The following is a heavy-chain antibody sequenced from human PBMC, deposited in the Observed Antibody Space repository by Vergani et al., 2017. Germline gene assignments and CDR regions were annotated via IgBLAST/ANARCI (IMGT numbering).Heavy chain of an antibody. Sequence: QVQLRESGPGLVKPSQTLSLTCTVSGGSISSGSYYWSWIRQPAGKGLEWIGRIYTSGSTNYNPSVKSRVTISVDTANNQFSLKLTSATAADTAVCYCARDTGYCSSPSWAAAADYWGQGTLVTVSS. CDR1: GGSISSGSYY. CDR3: ARDTGYCSSPSWAAAADY. CDR2: IYTSGST. V-gene: IGHV4-61*02. J-gene: IGHJ4*02. D-gene: IGHD2-2*01.